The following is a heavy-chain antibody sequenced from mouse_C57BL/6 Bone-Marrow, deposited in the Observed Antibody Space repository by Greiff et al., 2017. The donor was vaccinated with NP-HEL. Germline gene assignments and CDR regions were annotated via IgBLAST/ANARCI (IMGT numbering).Heavy chain of an antibody. J-gene: IGHJ1*03. D-gene: IGHD1-1*01. V-gene: IGHV5-12*01. CDR2: ISNGGGST. CDR3: ARHGSSYEYFDV. Sequence: EVQRVESGGGLVQPGGSLKLSCAASGFTFSDYYMYWVRQTPEKRLEWVAYISNGGGSTYYPDTVKGRFTISRDNAKNTLYLQMSRLKSEDTAMYYCARHGSSYEYFDVWGTGTTVTVSA. CDR1: GFTFSDYY.